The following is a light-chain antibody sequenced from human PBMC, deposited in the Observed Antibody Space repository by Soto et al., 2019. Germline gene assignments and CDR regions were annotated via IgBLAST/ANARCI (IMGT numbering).Light chain of an antibody. V-gene: IGKV1-9*01. CDR1: QGIGSY. CDR3: QQTNSYPLFT. Sequence: DLQLTQSPSFLSASVGDSVTITCXASQGIGSYLAWYQQRPGKAPKLLIYAASTLQSGVPSRFSGSGSGTEFTLTISRLQPEDFATYYCQQTNSYPLFTVGPGSNADI. J-gene: IGKJ3*01. CDR2: AAS.